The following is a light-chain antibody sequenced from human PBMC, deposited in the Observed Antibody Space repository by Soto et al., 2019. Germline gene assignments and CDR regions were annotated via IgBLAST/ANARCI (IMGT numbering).Light chain of an antibody. CDR1: QSFSSSY. CDR3: QQYGRSAWT. J-gene: IGKJ1*01. CDR2: GAS. V-gene: IGKV3-20*01. Sequence: EIVLTQSPGTLSMSPGERATLPCRASQSFSSSYLAWYQQKPGQAPRLLIYGASSRATGIPDRFSGSGSGTDFTLTISRLEPEDFAVYYCQQYGRSAWTFGQGTKVDIK.